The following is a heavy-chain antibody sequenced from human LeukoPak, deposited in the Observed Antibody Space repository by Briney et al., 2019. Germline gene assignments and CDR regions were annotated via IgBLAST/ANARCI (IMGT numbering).Heavy chain of an antibody. CDR3: ARAIGDYVYFDY. CDR2: IIPIFGTA. V-gene: IGHV1-69*05. D-gene: IGHD4-17*01. CDR1: GGTFSSYA. J-gene: IGHJ4*02. Sequence: RASVKVSCKASGGTFSSYAISWVRQAPGQGLEWMGGIIPIFGTANYAQKFQGRVTITTDESTSTAYMELSSLRSEDTAVYYCARAIGDYVYFDYWGQGTLVTVSS.